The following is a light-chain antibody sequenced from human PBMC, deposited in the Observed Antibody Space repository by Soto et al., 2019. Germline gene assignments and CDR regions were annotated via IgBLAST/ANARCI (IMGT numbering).Light chain of an antibody. CDR3: NAYPGRTSCPSV. J-gene: IGLJ1*01. CDR2: EVS. Sequence: QSARTQPASVSGSPGQSITISCTGTTNDVGGYNYVSWYQQHPGKAPKLLIFEVSSRPSGVSNRFSGSKSGNTASLTISALQAEDEADYLCNAYPGRTSCPSVLGTGTKVAV. CDR1: TNDVGGYNY. V-gene: IGLV2-14*01.